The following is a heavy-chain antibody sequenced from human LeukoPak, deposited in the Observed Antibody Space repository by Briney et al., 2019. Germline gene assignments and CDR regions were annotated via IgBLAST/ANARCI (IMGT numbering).Heavy chain of an antibody. V-gene: IGHV4-59*08. D-gene: IGHD2-2*01. CDR1: GGSISGYY. CDR2: IHYSGST. CDR3: ARHQFQLLVNDDAFDM. Sequence: PSETLSLTCTVSGGSISGYYWSWIRQPPGQGLEWIGYIHYSGSTNYNPSLKSRVTISVDTSKNQFSLKMNSVTAADTAVYYCARHQFQLLVNDDAFDMWGQGTMVTVSS. J-gene: IGHJ3*02.